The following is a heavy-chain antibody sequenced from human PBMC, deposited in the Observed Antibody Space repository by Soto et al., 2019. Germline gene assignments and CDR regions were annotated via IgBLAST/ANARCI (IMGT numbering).Heavy chain of an antibody. V-gene: IGHV3-30*18. CDR3: AKAQGFIAVAGRMDV. J-gene: IGHJ6*02. CDR2: ISYDGSNK. CDR1: GFTFSSYG. Sequence: PGGSLRLSCAASGFTFSSYGMHWVRQAPGKGLEWVAVISYDGSNKYYADSVKGRFTISRDNSKNTLYLQMNSLRAEDTAVYYCAKAQGFIAVAGRMDVWGQGTTVTVSS. D-gene: IGHD6-19*01.